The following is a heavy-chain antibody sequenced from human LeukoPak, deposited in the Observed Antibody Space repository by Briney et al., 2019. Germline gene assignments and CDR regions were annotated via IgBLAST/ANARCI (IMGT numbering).Heavy chain of an antibody. Sequence: GGSLRLSCAASGFRFTGYWMTWVRQAPGKGLEWVARLHPDGSERNYVGSVEGRFTVSGDNAKSSLYLQMNSLRVEDTAVYNCARGGYSFDYLGQGTLVTVSS. D-gene: IGHD5-12*01. CDR3: ARGGYSFDY. CDR2: LHPDGSER. V-gene: IGHV3-7*01. CDR1: GFRFTGYW. J-gene: IGHJ4*02.